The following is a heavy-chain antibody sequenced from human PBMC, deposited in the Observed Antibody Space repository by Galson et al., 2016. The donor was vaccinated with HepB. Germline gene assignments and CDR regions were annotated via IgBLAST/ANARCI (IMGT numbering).Heavy chain of an antibody. Sequence: SLRPSCAGSGFIFSTHSMAWVRQAPGKGLEWVSLISSGSTYIYYVDSVRGRFTISREHAGNSLYLEMNTLRADDTAVYYCARASGGGYDWDYYYGMDVWGKGTTVTVSS. V-gene: IGHV3-21*01. CDR3: ARASGGGYDWDYYYGMDV. CDR2: ISSGSTYI. CDR1: GFIFSTHS. J-gene: IGHJ6*04. D-gene: IGHD5-12*01.